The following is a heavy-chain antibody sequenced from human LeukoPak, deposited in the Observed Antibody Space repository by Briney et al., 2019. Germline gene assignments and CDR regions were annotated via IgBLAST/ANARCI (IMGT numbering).Heavy chain of an antibody. CDR3: ARARKAIVVVPAALDY. J-gene: IGHJ4*02. Sequence: SSETLSLTCAVYGRSFSGYYWSWIRQPPGEGLEWIGEINHSGSTNYNPSLKSRVTISVDTSKNQFSLKLSSVTAADTAVYYCARARKAIVVVPAALDYWGQGTLVTVSS. CDR1: GRSFSGYY. D-gene: IGHD2-2*01. V-gene: IGHV4-34*01. CDR2: INHSGST.